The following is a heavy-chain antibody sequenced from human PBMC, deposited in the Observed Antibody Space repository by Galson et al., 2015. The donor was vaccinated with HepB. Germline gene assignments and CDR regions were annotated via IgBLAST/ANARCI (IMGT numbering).Heavy chain of an antibody. CDR2: IYYSGST. CDR1: GGSISSSSYY. V-gene: IGHV4-39*01. D-gene: IGHD2-15*01. Sequence: SETMSLTCTVSGGSISSSSYYWGWIRQPPGKGLEWIGSIYYSGSTYYNPSLKSRVNISVDTSKNQFSLKLSYVTAADTAVYYCAGEPIGYCSGSSCPPGYPHLDWGQGTLVTVSS. CDR3: AGEPIGYCSGSSCPPGYPHLD. J-gene: IGHJ4*02.